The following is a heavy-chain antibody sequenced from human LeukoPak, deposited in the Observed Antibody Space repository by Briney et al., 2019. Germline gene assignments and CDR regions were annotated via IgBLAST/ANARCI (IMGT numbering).Heavy chain of an antibody. CDR3: AQKARFSPLYSQA. Sequence: SETLSLTCTVSGGSITSYYWSWIRQPPGKGLEWIGYIYHSGTTNYNPSLKSRVTISADTSKNQLSLKLSSVTAADTAVYYCAQKARFSPLYSQAWGQGKLFSVSS. D-gene: IGHD3-16*02. CDR2: IYHSGTT. CDR1: GGSITSYY. V-gene: IGHV4-59*01. J-gene: IGHJ1*01.